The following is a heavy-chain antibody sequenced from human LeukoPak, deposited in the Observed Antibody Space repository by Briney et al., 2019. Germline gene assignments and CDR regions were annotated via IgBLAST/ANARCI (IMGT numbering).Heavy chain of an antibody. J-gene: IGHJ4*02. V-gene: IGHV4-39*07. CDR2: IYYSGST. D-gene: IGHD3-16*01. CDR3: ARKRKGAYDFDF. Sequence: TSETLSLTCTVSGGSISSSSYYWGWIRQPPGKGLEWIGSIYYSGSTYYNPSLQSRVTMSVDTSNNQFFLKINSVTAADTAVYYCARKRKGAYDFDFWGQGTLVTVSS. CDR1: GGSISSSSYY.